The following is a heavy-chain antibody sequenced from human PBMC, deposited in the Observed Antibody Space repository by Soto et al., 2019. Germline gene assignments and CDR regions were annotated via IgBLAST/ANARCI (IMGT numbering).Heavy chain of an antibody. D-gene: IGHD1-26*01. CDR3: ARRYGGNLDY. CDR2: IYYSGST. J-gene: IGHJ4*02. CDR1: GGSISSYY. V-gene: IGHV4-59*08. Sequence: SETLSLTCTVSGGSISSYYWSWIRQPPGKGLEWIGYIYYSGSTNYNPSLKSRVTISVDSSKNQFSLNLRSVSAADTAVYYCARRYGGNLDYWGQGTLVTVSS.